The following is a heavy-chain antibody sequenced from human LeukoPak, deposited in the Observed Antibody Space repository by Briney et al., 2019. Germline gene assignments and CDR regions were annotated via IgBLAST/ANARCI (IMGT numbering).Heavy chain of an antibody. J-gene: IGHJ4*02. CDR1: GGTFSSYA. V-gene: IGHV1-69*04. CDR3: ARPSPEGAFDY. Sequence: SVKVSCKASGGTFSSYAISWVRQAPGQGLEWMGRIIPILGIANYAQKFQGRVTITADKSTSTAYMELSSLRSEDTAVYYCARPSPEGAFDYWGQGTLVTVSS. D-gene: IGHD3-16*01. CDR2: IIPILGIA.